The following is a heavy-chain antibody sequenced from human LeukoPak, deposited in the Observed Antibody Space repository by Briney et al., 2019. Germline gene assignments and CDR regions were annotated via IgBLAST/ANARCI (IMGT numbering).Heavy chain of an antibody. CDR3: ARVWVWQQLARWFDP. CDR2: IYHSGST. V-gene: IGHV4-38-2*02. Sequence: SETLSLTCTVSGYSISSGYYWGWIRQPPGTGLEWIGSIYHSGSTYYNPSLKSRVTISVDTSKNQFSLKLSSVTAADTAVYYCARVWVWQQLARWFDPWGQGTLVTVSS. CDR1: GYSISSGYY. J-gene: IGHJ5*02. D-gene: IGHD6-13*01.